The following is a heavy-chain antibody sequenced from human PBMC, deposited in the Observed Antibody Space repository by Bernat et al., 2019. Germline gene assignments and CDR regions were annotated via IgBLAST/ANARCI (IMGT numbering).Heavy chain of an antibody. D-gene: IGHD3-3*01. CDR2: MSYDGSKK. V-gene: IGHV3-30*03. Sequence: QVQLVESGGGVVQPGRSLRLSCAASGLTFNTFGMHWVRQAPGKGLEWVTLMSYDGSKKYYADFVRGRFTISRDNSKNTLYLQMNSLRAEDTGVYYCARDGSGYPGAFDIWGQGTMVTVSS. J-gene: IGHJ3*02. CDR1: GLTFNTFG. CDR3: ARDGSGYPGAFDI.